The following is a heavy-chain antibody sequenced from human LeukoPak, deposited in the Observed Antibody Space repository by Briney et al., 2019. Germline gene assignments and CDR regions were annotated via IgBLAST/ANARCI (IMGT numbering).Heavy chain of an antibody. V-gene: IGHV3-7*03. CDR1: GFTFSSYW. CDR3: AKDRYWYHYYFDY. CDR2: IKQDGSEK. J-gene: IGHJ4*02. Sequence: GGSLRLSCTASGFTFSSYWMSWVRQAPGKGLEWVANIKQDGSEKYYVDSVKGRFTISRDNAKNSLYLQMNSLRAEDTALYYCAKDRYWYHYYFDYWGQGTLVTVSS. D-gene: IGHD2-8*02.